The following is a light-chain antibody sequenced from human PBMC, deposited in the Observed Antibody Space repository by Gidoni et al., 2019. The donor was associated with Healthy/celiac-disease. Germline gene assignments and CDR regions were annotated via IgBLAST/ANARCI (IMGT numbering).Light chain of an antibody. V-gene: IGKV1-39*01. CDR2: AAS. Sequence: DIQMSPSPSSLSASVGDRVTITCRASQSISSYLNWYQQKPGKAPKLLIYAASSLQSGVPSRFSGSGSGTDFTLTISSLQPEDFATYYCQQSYSTTRTFGPGTKLEIK. CDR3: QQSYSTTRT. CDR1: QSISSY. J-gene: IGKJ2*01.